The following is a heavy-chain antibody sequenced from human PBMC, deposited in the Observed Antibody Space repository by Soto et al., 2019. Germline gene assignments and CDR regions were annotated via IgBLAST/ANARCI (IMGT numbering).Heavy chain of an antibody. CDR3: ARESRITMVRGYMDV. CDR1: GYTFTSYY. Sequence: ASVKVSCKASGYTFTSYYMHWVRQAPGQGLEWMGIINPSGGSTSYAQKFQGRVTMTRDTSTSTVYMELSSLRSEDTAMYYCARESRITMVRGYMDVWGQGTTVTVSS. J-gene: IGHJ6*02. V-gene: IGHV1-46*01. CDR2: INPSGGST. D-gene: IGHD3-10*01.